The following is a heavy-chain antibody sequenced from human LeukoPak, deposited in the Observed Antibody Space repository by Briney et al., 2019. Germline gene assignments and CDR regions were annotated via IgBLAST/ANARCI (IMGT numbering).Heavy chain of an antibody. D-gene: IGHD1-26*01. V-gene: IGHV4-30-2*01. CDR1: GGSISSGGYS. CDR3: ARVRVGAVHDAFDI. J-gene: IGHJ3*02. CDR2: IYHSGST. Sequence: SETLSLTCTVSGGSISSGGYSWSWIRQPPGKGLEWIGYIYHSGSTYYNPSLKSRVTISVDRSKNQFSLKLSSVTAADTAVYYCARVRVGAVHDAFDIWGQGTMVTVSS.